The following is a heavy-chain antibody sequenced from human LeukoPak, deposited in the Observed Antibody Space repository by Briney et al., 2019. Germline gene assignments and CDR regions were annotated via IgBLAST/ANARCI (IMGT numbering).Heavy chain of an antibody. CDR2: ISGGGYST. V-gene: IGHV3-23*01. CDR1: GFTLSSYA. D-gene: IGHD5-12*01. CDR3: AKGPSDIVVSYYGMDV. Sequence: GGSLRRSCAASGFTLSSYAMSWVRQAPGKGLEWVSVISGGGYSTYYAASVKGRFTISRDNSKNTLYLQMNSLRAEDTAVYYCAKGPSDIVVSYYGMDVWGQGTTVTVSS. J-gene: IGHJ6*02.